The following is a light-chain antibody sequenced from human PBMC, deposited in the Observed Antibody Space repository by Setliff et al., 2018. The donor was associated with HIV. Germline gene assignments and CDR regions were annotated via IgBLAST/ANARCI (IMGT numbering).Light chain of an antibody. J-gene: IGLJ2*01. Sequence: QSALTQPASVSGSPGQSITISCTGSSSDIGGYGLVSWYQQHPGRAPKLIIYDVNKWPSGISNRFSGSKSGNTASLTISGLQSDDEADYYCCSYAGSSTLTFGRGTEVTVL. CDR1: SSDIGGYGL. CDR2: DVN. CDR3: CSYAGSSTLT. V-gene: IGLV2-23*02.